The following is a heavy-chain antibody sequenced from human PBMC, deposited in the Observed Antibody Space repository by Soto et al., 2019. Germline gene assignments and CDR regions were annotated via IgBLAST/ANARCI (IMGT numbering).Heavy chain of an antibody. CDR1: GFTFSSYG. CDR2: ISYDGSNK. CDR3: AKDFASKFQADYIDY. Sequence: PGGSLRLSCAASGFTFSSYGMHWVRQAPGKGLEWVAVISYDGSNKYYADSVKGRFTISRDNSKNTLYLQMNSLRAEDTAVYYCAKDFASKFQADYIDYWGQGTLVTVSS. J-gene: IGHJ4*02. D-gene: IGHD2-15*01. V-gene: IGHV3-30*18.